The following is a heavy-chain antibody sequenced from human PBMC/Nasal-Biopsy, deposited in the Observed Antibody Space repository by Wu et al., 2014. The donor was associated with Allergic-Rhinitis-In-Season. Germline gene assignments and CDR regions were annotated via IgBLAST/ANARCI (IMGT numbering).Heavy chain of an antibody. CDR3: ANLATIQDY. Sequence: TLSLTCAVYGGSFSGYYWSWIRQPPGKGLEWIGEINHSGSTNYNPSLKSRVTISVDTSKNQFSLNLNSVTAADTAMYYCANLATIQDYWGQGTLVTVSS. CDR1: GGSFSGYY. D-gene: IGHD5-12*01. CDR2: INHSGST. V-gene: IGHV4-34*01. J-gene: IGHJ4*02.